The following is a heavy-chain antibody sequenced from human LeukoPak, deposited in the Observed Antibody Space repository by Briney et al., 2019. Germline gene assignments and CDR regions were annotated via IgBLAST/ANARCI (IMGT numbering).Heavy chain of an antibody. J-gene: IGHJ4*02. D-gene: IGHD3-16*01. CDR2: IRSKAYGGTT. CDR3: TREELGGGQNRINDY. Sequence: GGSLRLSCTAHGFTFGDCAMSWFRQDPGKGLGWVGFIRSKAYGGTTEYAASVKGRFTISRDDSKSIAYLQMSSLKTEDTAVYYCTREELGGGQNRINDYWGQGTLVTVSS. CDR1: GFTFGDCA. V-gene: IGHV3-49*03.